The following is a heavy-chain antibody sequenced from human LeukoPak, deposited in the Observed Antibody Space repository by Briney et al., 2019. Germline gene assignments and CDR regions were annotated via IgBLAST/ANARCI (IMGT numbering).Heavy chain of an antibody. V-gene: IGHV4-4*07. J-gene: IGHJ6*03. Sequence: SSETLSLTCTVSGGSISSYYWSWIRQPAGKGLEWIGRIYTSGSTNYNPSLKSRVTMSVDTSKNQFPLKLSSVTAADTAVYYCARESIAGTPFYYYYYMDVWGKGTTVTISS. CDR3: ARESIAGTPFYYYYYMDV. D-gene: IGHD6-13*01. CDR2: IYTSGST. CDR1: GGSISSYY.